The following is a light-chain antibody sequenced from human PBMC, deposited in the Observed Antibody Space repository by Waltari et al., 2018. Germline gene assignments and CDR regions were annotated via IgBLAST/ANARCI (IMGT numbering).Light chain of an antibody. CDR1: QSLVHSDGNTY. CDR3: MQGTHWPPT. CDR2: KVS. Sequence: DVVMTQSPLSLPVTPRQPASISCRSSQSLVHSDGNTYLNWFQQRPGQSPRRLIYKVSDRDSGVPDRFSGSGSGTDFTLKISRVEAEDVAIYYCMQGTHWPPTFGQGTKVEI. J-gene: IGKJ1*01. V-gene: IGKV2-30*02.